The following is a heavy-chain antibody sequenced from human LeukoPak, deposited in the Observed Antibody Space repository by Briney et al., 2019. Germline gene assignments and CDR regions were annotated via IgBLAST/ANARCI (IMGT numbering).Heavy chain of an antibody. CDR2: ISGRGDSA. CDR1: GFTFSSYA. J-gene: IGHJ2*01. D-gene: IGHD1-26*01. V-gene: IGHV3-23*01. Sequence: GGSLRFSCAASGFTFSSYAMSWVRQAPGKGLEWVSLISGRGDSAYYADSVKGRFTISRDSSKNTLFLHMNTLRAEDTAIYYCAKDRTVGASYWYFDLWGRGTLVTVSS. CDR3: AKDRTVGASYWYFDL.